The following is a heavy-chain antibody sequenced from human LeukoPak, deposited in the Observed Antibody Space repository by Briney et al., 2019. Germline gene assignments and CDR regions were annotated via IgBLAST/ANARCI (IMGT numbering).Heavy chain of an antibody. V-gene: IGHV4-30-4*08. D-gene: IGHD4-17*01. CDR1: GGSFSGYY. CDR2: IYYSGST. Sequence: SETLSLTCAVYGGSFSGYYWSWIRQPPGKGLEWIGYIYYSGSTYYNPSLKSRVTISVDTSKNQFSLKLSSVTAADTAVYYCARGFYGFDYWGQGTLVTVSS. CDR3: ARGFYGFDY. J-gene: IGHJ4*02.